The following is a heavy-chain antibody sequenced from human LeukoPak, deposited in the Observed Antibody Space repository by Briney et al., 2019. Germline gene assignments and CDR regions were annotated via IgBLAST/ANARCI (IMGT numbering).Heavy chain of an antibody. D-gene: IGHD3-22*01. Sequence: GGSLILSCAPSGFTLKTYEIHWVRQAPGKVLEWVTYISSSGCTIFYADCVQGRCTISSNNAKHSLYLQVDSSRDDNTAVYYCAGGDSSGYYPIDYSGQGTLVTVSS. V-gene: IGHV3-48*03. CDR3: AGGDSSGYYPIDY. CDR1: GFTLKTYE. CDR2: ISSSGCTI. J-gene: IGHJ4*02.